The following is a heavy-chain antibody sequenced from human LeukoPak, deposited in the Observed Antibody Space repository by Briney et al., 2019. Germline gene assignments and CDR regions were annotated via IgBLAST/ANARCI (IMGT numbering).Heavy chain of an antibody. J-gene: IGHJ4*02. CDR1: GFTFSCYW. Sequence: GGSLRLSCAASGFTFSCYWMHWVRQPPGKGLVWVSRISTDGSSTTYADSVKGRFTVSRDSAKNTLYLQMNSLRAEDTAVYYCAREYSSSSGRVFDCWGQGTLVTVSS. D-gene: IGHD6-6*01. CDR2: ISTDGSST. V-gene: IGHV3-74*01. CDR3: AREYSSSSGRVFDC.